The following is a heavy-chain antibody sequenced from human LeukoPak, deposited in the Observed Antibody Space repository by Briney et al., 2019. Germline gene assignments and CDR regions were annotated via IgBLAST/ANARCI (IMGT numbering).Heavy chain of an antibody. D-gene: IGHD5-24*01. CDR1: GGSISSSSYY. V-gene: IGHV4-39*07. CDR3: ARDIRRWLQWEYFDY. Sequence: SETLSLTCTVSGGSISSSSYYWGWIRQPPGKGLEWIGSIYYSGSTYYNPSLKSRVTISVDTSKNQFSLKLSSVTAADTAVYYCARDIRRWLQWEYFDYWGQGTLVTVSS. CDR2: IYYSGST. J-gene: IGHJ4*02.